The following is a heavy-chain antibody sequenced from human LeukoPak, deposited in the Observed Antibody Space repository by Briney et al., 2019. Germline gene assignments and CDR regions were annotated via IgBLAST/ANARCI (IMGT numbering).Heavy chain of an antibody. J-gene: IGHJ1*01. CDR2: IYYSGST. V-gene: IGHV4-39*01. CDR1: GGSISSSSYS. D-gene: IGHD2-8*01. CDR3: ASSATKIMVYGEYLQH. Sequence: SETLSLTCTVSGGSISSSSYSWGWIRQPPGKGLEWIGSIYYSGSTYYNPSLKSRVTISVDTSKNQFSLKLSSVTAADTAVYYCASSATKIMVYGEYLQHWGQGTLVTVSS.